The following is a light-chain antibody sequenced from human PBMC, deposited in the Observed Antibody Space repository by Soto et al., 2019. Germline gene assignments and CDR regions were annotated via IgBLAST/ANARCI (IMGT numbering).Light chain of an antibody. CDR3: QQYESSPYT. CDR2: SAS. J-gene: IGKJ2*01. Sequence: EIVLTQSPGTLSLSPGERATLSCRASQSVDSIYIAWYQQKPGQPPRLLIYSASSWATGVTARFSGSGSGTDFTLTISRLEPEDSAVYHCQQYESSPYTFGQGTKLEIK. CDR1: QSVDSIY. V-gene: IGKV3-20*01.